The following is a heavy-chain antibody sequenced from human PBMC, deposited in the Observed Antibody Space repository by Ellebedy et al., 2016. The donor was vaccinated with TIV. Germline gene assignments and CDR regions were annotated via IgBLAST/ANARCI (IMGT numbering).Heavy chain of an antibody. CDR3: AREVSSGWYYFDN. J-gene: IGHJ4*02. V-gene: IGHV3-33*08. CDR1: GFRFSSHG. CDR2: IWSDGSNT. D-gene: IGHD6-19*01. Sequence: GGSLRLSXVASGFRFSSHGMHWVRQAPGKGLEWVASIWSDGSNTYYPDSVKGRFTISRDNSKNTLYLQMNSLRAEDTAVYYCAREVSSGWYYFDNWGQGTLVTVSS.